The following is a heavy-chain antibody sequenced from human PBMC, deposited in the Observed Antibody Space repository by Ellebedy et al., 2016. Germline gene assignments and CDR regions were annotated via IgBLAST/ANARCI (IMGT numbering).Heavy chain of an antibody. Sequence: GGSLRLSXIATGFNFGDYAMTWVRQAPGAGLQWVSRISANGVNTYYADSVKGRFTISRDNSKNTLYLQVNSLRADDTAVYYCANLYGDYWGQGTLVTVSS. CDR2: ISANGVNT. CDR1: GFNFGDYA. J-gene: IGHJ4*02. CDR3: ANLYGDY. D-gene: IGHD4-17*01. V-gene: IGHV3-23*01.